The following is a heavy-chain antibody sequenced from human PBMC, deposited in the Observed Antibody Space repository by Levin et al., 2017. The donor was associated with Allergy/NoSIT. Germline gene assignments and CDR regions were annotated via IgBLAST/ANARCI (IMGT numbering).Heavy chain of an antibody. V-gene: IGHV3-30*04. D-gene: IGHD1-7*01. J-gene: IGHJ4*02. CDR3: ASGIYWNYDVDY. Sequence: GGSLRLSCAASGFTFSSYAMHWVRQAPGKGLEWVAVISYDGSNKYYADSVKGRFTISRDNSKNTLYLQMNSLRAEDTAVYYCASGIYWNYDVDYWGQGTLVTVSS. CDR1: GFTFSSYA. CDR2: ISYDGSNK.